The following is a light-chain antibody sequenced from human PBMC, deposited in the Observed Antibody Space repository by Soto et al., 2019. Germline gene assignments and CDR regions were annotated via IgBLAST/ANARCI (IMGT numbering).Light chain of an antibody. Sequence: EIVLTQSPGTLSLSPGERATLSCRASQSVSSSYLAWYQQKPGQAPRLLVYAASSRATGIPDRFSGSGSGTDFTLTISRLEPEEFAVYYCQQFGGSSSSFGQGTRLE. CDR2: AAS. CDR3: QQFGGSSSS. J-gene: IGKJ5*01. CDR1: QSVSSSY. V-gene: IGKV3-20*01.